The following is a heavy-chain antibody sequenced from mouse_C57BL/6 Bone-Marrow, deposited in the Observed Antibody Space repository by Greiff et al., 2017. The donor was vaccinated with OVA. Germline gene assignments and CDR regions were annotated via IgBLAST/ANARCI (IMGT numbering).Heavy chain of an antibody. CDR1: GFTFSSYA. V-gene: IGHV5-4*01. CDR2: ISDGGSYT. J-gene: IGHJ4*01. D-gene: IGHD2-1*01. Sequence: EVQLVESGGGLVKPGGSLKLSCAASGFTFSSYAMSWVRQTPEKRLEWVATISDGGSYTYYPDNVKGRFTISRDNAKNNPYLQMSHLKSEDTAMYYCARDLYYVGYAMDYWGQGTSVTVSS. CDR3: ARDLYYVGYAMDY.